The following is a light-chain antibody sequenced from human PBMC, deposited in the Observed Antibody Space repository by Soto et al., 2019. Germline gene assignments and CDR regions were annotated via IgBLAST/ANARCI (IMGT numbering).Light chain of an antibody. CDR1: SSDVGGYNY. CDR3: CSYAGSYTWV. CDR2: DVS. J-gene: IGLJ3*02. V-gene: IGLV2-11*01. Sequence: QSALTQPRSVSGSPGQSVTISCTGTSSDVGGYNYVSWYQQYPGKAPKLMIYDVSKRPSGTPDRFSGSKSGNTASLTISGLQAEDEADYYCCSYAGSYTWVFGGGTKLTVL.